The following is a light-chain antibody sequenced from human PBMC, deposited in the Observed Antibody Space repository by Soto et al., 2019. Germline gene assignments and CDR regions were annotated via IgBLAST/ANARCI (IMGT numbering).Light chain of an antibody. CDR2: AAS. Sequence: DIQMTQSPSSLSASLGDRVTITCRASQSISSYLNWYQQKPGKAPKLLIYAASSLQSGVPSRFSGSGSGTDFTLTISGLKTEDFATYDCQQSYSTPVTFGQGTKVDIK. V-gene: IGKV1-39*01. CDR3: QQSYSTPVT. CDR1: QSISSY. J-gene: IGKJ1*01.